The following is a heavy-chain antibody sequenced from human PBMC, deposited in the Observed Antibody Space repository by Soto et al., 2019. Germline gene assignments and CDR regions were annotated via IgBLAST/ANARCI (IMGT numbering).Heavy chain of an antibody. CDR3: ARNSGSYWHYFDY. V-gene: IGHV5-51*01. J-gene: IGHJ4*02. CDR1: GSSFTNYW. D-gene: IGHD1-26*01. Sequence: GESLEICCKGSGSSFTNYWIGWVRQMPGKGLEWMGVIYPGDSDARYSPSFQGQVNISADKSFSTAYLQWSSLKASDTAIYYCARNSGSYWHYFDYWGQGTLVTVSS. CDR2: IYPGDSDA.